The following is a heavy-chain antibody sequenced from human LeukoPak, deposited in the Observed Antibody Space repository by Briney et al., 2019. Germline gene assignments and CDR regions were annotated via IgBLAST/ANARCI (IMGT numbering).Heavy chain of an antibody. Sequence: GGSLRLSCAASGFTFSSYAMSWVRQAPGKGLEWVSAISGSGGSTYYADSVKGRFTISRDNSKNTLYLQMNSLRAEDTAVYYCAKGRMYCSGGSCYYSRFDPWGQGTLVTVSS. CDR1: GFTFSSYA. CDR2: ISGSGGST. CDR3: AKGRMYCSGGSCYYSRFDP. D-gene: IGHD2-15*01. J-gene: IGHJ5*02. V-gene: IGHV3-23*01.